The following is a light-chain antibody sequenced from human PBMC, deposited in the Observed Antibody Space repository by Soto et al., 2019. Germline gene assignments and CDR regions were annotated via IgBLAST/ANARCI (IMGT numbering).Light chain of an antibody. J-gene: IGKJ1*01. CDR1: ESVNNY. Sequence: ETVLTQSPATLSFSPGERATLSCRASESVNNYLAWYQHKPGQAPRLLIYDASSRATGIPARFSGTGSGTDFTLIISSLEPEDLAVYYCQQRTNWPPTFGQGTKVEIK. V-gene: IGKV3-11*01. CDR2: DAS. CDR3: QQRTNWPPT.